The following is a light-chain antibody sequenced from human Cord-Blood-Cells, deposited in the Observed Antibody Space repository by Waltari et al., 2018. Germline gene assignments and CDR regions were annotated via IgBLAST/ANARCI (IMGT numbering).Light chain of an antibody. J-gene: IGLJ1*01. CDR1: SLRSYY. Sequence: SSVLTQDPAVSVALGQTVRITCQGDSLRSYYASWYQQKPGQAPVLVIYGKNNPPSGIPYRFSGSSSGNTASLTILGSQAEDEADYYCNALDSSRNHRVFGTGTKVTVL. CDR2: GKN. V-gene: IGLV3-19*01. CDR3: NALDSSRNHRV.